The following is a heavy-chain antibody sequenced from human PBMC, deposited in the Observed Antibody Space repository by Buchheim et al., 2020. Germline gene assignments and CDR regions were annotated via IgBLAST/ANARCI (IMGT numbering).Heavy chain of an antibody. CDR2: IKYDGSEK. CDR1: GFTFSTYW. V-gene: IGHV3-7*01. Sequence: EVQLVESGGGLVQPGGSLRLSCAASGFTFSTYWLSWVRQAPGKGLEWVANIKYDGSEKYYVDSVKGRFTISRDNAKHSLYLQMNSLRAEDTAVYYCAMGDRGSGSGLNIWGQGT. J-gene: IGHJ3*02. D-gene: IGHD3-10*01. CDR3: AMGDRGSGSGLNI.